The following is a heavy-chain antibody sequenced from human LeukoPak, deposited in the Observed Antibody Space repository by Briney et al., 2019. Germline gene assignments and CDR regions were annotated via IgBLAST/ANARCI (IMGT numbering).Heavy chain of an antibody. CDR2: ISAYNGNT. Sequence: GASVKVSCKASGYTFTSYGISWVRQAPGQGLEWMGWISAYNGNTNYAQKLQGRVTMTTDTSTSTAYMELRSLRSDDTAVYYCARQNYYDSMFDAFDIWGQGTMVTVSS. V-gene: IGHV1-18*01. J-gene: IGHJ3*02. CDR3: ARQNYYDSMFDAFDI. CDR1: GYTFTSYG. D-gene: IGHD3-22*01.